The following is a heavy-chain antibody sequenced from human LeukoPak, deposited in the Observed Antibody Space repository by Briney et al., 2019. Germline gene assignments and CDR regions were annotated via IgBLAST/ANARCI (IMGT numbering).Heavy chain of an antibody. CDR3: TRGRIVGAPCLDY. D-gene: IGHD1-26*01. CDR1: GFTFSSFE. J-gene: IGHJ4*02. V-gene: IGHV3-48*03. Sequence: GGSLRLSCAASGFTFSSFEMNWVRQAPGKGLEWVSYISSTGTTTNYADSVKGRFTISRDNAKNSLYLQMNSLTAEDTAVYYCTRGRIVGAPCLDYWGQGTLVTVSS. CDR2: ISSTGTTT.